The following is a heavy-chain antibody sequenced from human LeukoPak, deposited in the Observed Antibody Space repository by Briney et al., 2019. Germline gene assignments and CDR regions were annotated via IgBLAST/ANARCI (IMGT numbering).Heavy chain of an antibody. CDR2: ISSSGSTI. J-gene: IGHJ6*03. CDR1: GFTFSDYY. Sequence: GGSLRLSCAASGFTFSDYYMSWIRQAPGKGLEWVSYISSSGSTIYYADSVKGRFTISRDNAKNSLYLQMNSLRAEDTAVYYCARLSGYEYYYYYYMDVWGKGTTVTVSS. D-gene: IGHD5-12*01. V-gene: IGHV3-11*04. CDR3: ARLSGYEYYYYYYMDV.